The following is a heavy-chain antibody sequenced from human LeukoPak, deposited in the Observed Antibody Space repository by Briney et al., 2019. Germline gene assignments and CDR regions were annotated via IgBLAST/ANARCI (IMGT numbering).Heavy chain of an antibody. CDR2: ISYDGSNK. D-gene: IGHD6-6*01. J-gene: IGHJ4*02. CDR1: GFTFSSYA. Sequence: GGSLRLSCAASGFTFSSYAMHWVRQAPGKGLEWVAVISYDGSNKYYADSVKGRFTISRDNSKNTLYLQMNSLRAEDTAVYYCARDRPQDYWGQGTLVTVSS. V-gene: IGHV3-30-3*01. CDR3: ARDRPQDY.